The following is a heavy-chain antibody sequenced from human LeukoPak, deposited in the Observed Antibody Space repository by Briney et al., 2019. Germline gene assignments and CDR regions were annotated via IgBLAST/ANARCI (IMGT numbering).Heavy chain of an antibody. V-gene: IGHV3-74*01. CDR1: GFTFSGFW. D-gene: IGHD2-15*01. CDR3: ARDRGGSGVDY. J-gene: IGHJ4*02. Sequence: PGGSLRLSCVASGFTFSGFWMHWIRHAPGKGLVWVSRINRDGTSTLYADSVKGRFTVSRDNAKNTLFLQMSSLSREDTAVYYCARDRGGSGVDYWGQGTLVTASS. CDR2: INRDGTST.